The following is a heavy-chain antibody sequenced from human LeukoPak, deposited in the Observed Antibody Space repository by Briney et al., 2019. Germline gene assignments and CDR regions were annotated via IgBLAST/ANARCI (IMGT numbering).Heavy chain of an antibody. CDR3: ARLRYYYDSSGYYYNYYYYMDV. CDR2: IYYSGST. Sequence: TSETLSLTCTVSGGSISSYYWSWIRQPPGKGLEWIGYIYYSGSTNYNPSLKSRVTISVDTSKNQFSLQLRSVTAADTAVYYLARLRYYYDSSGYYYNYYYYMDVWGKGTSVTVSS. D-gene: IGHD3-22*01. J-gene: IGHJ6*03. CDR1: GGSISSYY. V-gene: IGHV4-59*08.